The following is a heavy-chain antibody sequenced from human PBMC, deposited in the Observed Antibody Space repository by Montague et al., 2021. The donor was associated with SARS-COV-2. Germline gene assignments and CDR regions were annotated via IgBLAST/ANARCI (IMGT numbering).Heavy chain of an antibody. J-gene: IGHJ3*02. CDR3: LREKAGELRNVFDI. D-gene: IGHD1-26*01. V-gene: IGHV4-38-2*02. CDR2: IYHSGTT. Sequence: SETLSLTCTVSGFSIGSGDYWGWIRQPPGKGLEWIGSIYHSGTTYYNPSLHSRLIMSIDTSTNQFSLRLTSVTAAATAVFFCLREKAGELRNVFDIWGQGTTVTVSS. CDR1: GFSIGSGDY.